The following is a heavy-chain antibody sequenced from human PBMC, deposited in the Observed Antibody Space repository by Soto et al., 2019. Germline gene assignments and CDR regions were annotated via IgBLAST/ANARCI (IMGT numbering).Heavy chain of an antibody. J-gene: IGHJ4*02. CDR1: GGATGTVCYM. CDR2: IYYSGST. D-gene: IGHD6-19*01. V-gene: IGHV4-39*01. CDR3: ARHAVPSSGFTDN. Sequence: SETLSLTRSGCGGATGTVCYMPGSVRHPPGKGLEWIGSIYYSGSTYYNPSLKSRVTISVDTSKNQFSLKLSSVTAADTAVYYCARHAVPSSGFTDNRALGNVVTVSS.